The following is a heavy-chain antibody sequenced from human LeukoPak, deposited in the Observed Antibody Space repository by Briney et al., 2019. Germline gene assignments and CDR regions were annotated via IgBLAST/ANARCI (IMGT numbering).Heavy chain of an antibody. V-gene: IGHV3-23*01. CDR2: ISGSGGST. J-gene: IGHJ5*02. Sequence: GGSLRLSCAASGFTFSSYAMSWVRQAPGKGLEWVSGISGSGGSTSNADAVKGRFTISRDNSKNTLYLQMNSLRAEDTAVYYCAKGQGIYSSSWYTTNWLDPWGQGTLVTVSS. CDR3: AKGQGIYSSSWYTTNWLDP. D-gene: IGHD6-13*01. CDR1: GFTFSSYA.